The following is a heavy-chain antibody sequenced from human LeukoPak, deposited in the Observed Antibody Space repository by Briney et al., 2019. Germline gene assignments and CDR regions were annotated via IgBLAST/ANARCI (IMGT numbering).Heavy chain of an antibody. Sequence: GGSLRLSCAASGFTFSSNWMSWVRQAPGKGLEWVANIKQDGREKYYVDSVKGRFTISRDNAKNSLYLQMNSLRAEDTAVYYCARDYGGSSPFDYWGQGTLVTVSS. CDR2: IKQDGREK. CDR1: GFTFSSNW. V-gene: IGHV3-7*01. D-gene: IGHD4-23*01. J-gene: IGHJ4*02. CDR3: ARDYGGSSPFDY.